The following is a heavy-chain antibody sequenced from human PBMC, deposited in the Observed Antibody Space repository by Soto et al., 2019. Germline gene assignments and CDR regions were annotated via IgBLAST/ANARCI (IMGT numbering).Heavy chain of an antibody. CDR2: ISSSSSYI. CDR3: ARVARGGAAAFDAFDI. D-gene: IGHD6-13*01. Sequence: XGSLRLSCAASGFTFSSYSMNWVRQAPGKGLEWVSSISSSSSYIYYADSVKGRFTISRDNAKNSLYLQMNSLRAEDTAVYYCARVARGGAAAFDAFDIWGQGTMVT. J-gene: IGHJ3*02. V-gene: IGHV3-21*01. CDR1: GFTFSSYS.